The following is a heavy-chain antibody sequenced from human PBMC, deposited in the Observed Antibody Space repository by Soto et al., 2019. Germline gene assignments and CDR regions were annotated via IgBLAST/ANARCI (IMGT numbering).Heavy chain of an antibody. Sequence: SETLSLTCTVSGGSISSYYWSWIRQPPGKGLEWIGYIYYSGSTNYNPSLKSRVTISVDTSKNQFSLKLSSVTAADTAVYYCGRDIYWGQGTLVTVS. CDR3: GRDIY. CDR1: GGSISSYY. J-gene: IGHJ4*02. V-gene: IGHV4-59*01. CDR2: IYYSGST.